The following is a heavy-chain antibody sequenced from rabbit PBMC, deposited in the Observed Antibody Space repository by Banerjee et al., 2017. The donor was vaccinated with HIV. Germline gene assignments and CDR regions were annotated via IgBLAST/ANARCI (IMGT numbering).Heavy chain of an antibody. V-gene: IGHV1S45*01. CDR1: GFDLSSYYV. J-gene: IGHJ3*01. CDR3: ARGYPGYGGLNTRLDL. Sequence: QEQLEESGGGLVKPEGSLTLTCKASGFDLSSYYVMCWVRQAPGKGPEWIACIDVGSGSAYYASWAKGRFTISKTSSTTVDLKMTSLTAADTATYFCARGYPGYGGLNTRLDLRGQGTLVTVS. D-gene: IGHD7-1*01. CDR2: IDVGSGSA.